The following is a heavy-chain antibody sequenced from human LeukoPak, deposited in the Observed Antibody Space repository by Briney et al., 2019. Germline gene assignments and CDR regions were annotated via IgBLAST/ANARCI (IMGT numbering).Heavy chain of an antibody. CDR1: GCSFTSYW. D-gene: IGHD3-10*01. CDR3: ARHRRMVREVMSEY. Sequence: GEALKTSCRGSGCSFTSYWIGWGRQMPGKGREGMGIIYPGDSDTRYSPSFQGHVTSSADKSISTAYLQCSSLKASDAAMYYCARHRRMVREVMSEYWGQGTMVTVSS. J-gene: IGHJ4*02. V-gene: IGHV5-51*01. CDR2: IYPGDSDT.